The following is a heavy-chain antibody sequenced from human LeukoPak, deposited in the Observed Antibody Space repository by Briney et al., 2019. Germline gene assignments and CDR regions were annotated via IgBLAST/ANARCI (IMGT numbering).Heavy chain of an antibody. D-gene: IGHD1-1*01. CDR1: GYSFTYYW. V-gene: IGHV5-51*01. J-gene: IGHJ4*02. Sequence: GESLKISCKGSGYSFTYYWIGWVRQMPGKGLEWMGIIYPGDSDTRYRPPFQGQVTISVDKSISTAYLQWSSLKASDTAMYYCARQDGNSKYYFDYWGQGTLVTVSS. CDR2: IYPGDSDT. CDR3: ARQDGNSKYYFDY.